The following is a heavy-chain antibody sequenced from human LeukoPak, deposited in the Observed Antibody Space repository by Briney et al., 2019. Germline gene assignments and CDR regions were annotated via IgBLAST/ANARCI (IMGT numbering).Heavy chain of an antibody. CDR2: ISNSGSIT. J-gene: IGHJ4*02. CDR1: GFAFSSQA. V-gene: IGHV3-23*01. Sequence: SGGSLRLSCAASGFAFSSQAMGWVRQAPGKGLERVSVISNSGSITYYADSVKGRFTISRDNSKNTLFLQMNSLRAEDTAVYYCAKDARRTSGWYFFDYWGQGTLVTVSS. CDR3: AKDARRTSGWYFFDY. D-gene: IGHD6-19*01.